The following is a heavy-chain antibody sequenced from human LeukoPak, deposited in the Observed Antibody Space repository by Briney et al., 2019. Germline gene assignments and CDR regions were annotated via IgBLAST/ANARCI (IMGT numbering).Heavy chain of an antibody. CDR3: AIFGVAKGYYYYYGMDV. V-gene: IGHV1-8*01. CDR1: GYTFTSYD. J-gene: IGHJ6*02. D-gene: IGHD3-3*01. Sequence: AASVTVSCKASGYTFTSYDINWVRQATGQGLEWMGWMNPNSGNTGYAQKFQGRVTMTRNTSISTAYMELSSLRSEDTAVYYCAIFGVAKGYYYYYGMDVWGQGTTVTVSS. CDR2: MNPNSGNT.